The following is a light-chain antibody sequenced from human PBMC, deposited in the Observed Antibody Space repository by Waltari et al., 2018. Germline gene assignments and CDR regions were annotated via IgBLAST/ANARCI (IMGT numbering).Light chain of an antibody. Sequence: DTRLTQSPSTLSASVGDRVTMTCRASQSINMWLAWYQQKPGRAPTLLIYKASILQSGVPSRFSGSGSGTEFTLTIAGLRPDDIGTYYCQQYDRYPETFGQET. J-gene: IGKJ2*01. CDR3: QQYDRYPET. V-gene: IGKV1-5*03. CDR1: QSINMW. CDR2: KAS.